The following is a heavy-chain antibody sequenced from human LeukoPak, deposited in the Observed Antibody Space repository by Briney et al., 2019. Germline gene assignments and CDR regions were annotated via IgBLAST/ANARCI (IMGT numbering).Heavy chain of an antibody. D-gene: IGHD3-3*01. J-gene: IGHJ4*02. CDR3: ARAQKRLRFLGWLSPRFDY. CDR1: GGSISSSNW. Sequence: PSETLSLTCAVSGGSISSSNWWSWVRQPPGKGLEWIGEIYHSGSTNYNPSLKSRVTISVDTSKNQFSLKLSSVTAADTAVYYCARAQKRLRFLGWLSPRFDYWGQGTLVTVSS. CDR2: IYHSGST. V-gene: IGHV4-4*02.